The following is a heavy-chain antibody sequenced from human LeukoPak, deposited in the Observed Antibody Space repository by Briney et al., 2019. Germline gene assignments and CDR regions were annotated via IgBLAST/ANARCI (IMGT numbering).Heavy chain of an antibody. CDR3: ARAPSSRWLPPRPEYFQH. D-gene: IGHD6-13*01. CDR2: ISSSGSTI. V-gene: IGHV3-48*03. Sequence: PGGSLRLSCAASGFSFSSYEMNWVRQAPGQGLEWVSYISSSGSTIYYADSVKGRFTISRDNAKNSLYLQMNSLRAEDTAVYYCARAPSSRWLPPRPEYFQHWGQGTLVTVSS. J-gene: IGHJ1*01. CDR1: GFSFSSYE.